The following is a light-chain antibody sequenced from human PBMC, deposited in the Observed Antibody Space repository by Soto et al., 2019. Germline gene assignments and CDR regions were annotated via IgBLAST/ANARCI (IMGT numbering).Light chain of an antibody. Sequence: IQMTQSPSSLSASVEDRVIITCRASQSISNHLNWYQQKPGKAPKLLIFAASSLQSGVPSRFSGSRSGPDFTLTISSLQPGDFATYYCLQDYNYPWTFGQGTKVDIK. CDR3: LQDYNYPWT. CDR1: QSISNH. V-gene: IGKV1-6*01. J-gene: IGKJ1*01. CDR2: AAS.